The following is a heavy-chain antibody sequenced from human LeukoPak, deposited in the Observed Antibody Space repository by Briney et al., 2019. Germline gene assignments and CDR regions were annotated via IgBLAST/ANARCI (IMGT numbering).Heavy chain of an antibody. J-gene: IGHJ4*02. CDR3: ARAEYYDSSCHPDY. CDR1: GFTFSSYA. Sequence: GGSLRLSCAASGFTFSSYAMHWVRQAPGKGLEWVAVISYDGSNKYYADSVKGRFTISRDNSKNTLYLQMNSLRAEDTAVYYCARAEYYDSSCHPDYWGQGTLVTVSS. CDR2: ISYDGSNK. V-gene: IGHV3-30-3*01. D-gene: IGHD3-22*01.